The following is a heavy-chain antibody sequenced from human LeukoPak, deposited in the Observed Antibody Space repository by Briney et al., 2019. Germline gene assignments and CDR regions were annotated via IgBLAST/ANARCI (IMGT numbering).Heavy chain of an antibody. D-gene: IGHD3-3*01. V-gene: IGHV3-9*01. J-gene: IGHJ4*02. CDR2: ISWKGGSI. Sequence: PGGSLRLSCAASGFTFDNYAMHWVRQPPGKGLEWVSGISWKGGSIGYADSVKGRFTISRDNAKNSLFLQMNSLRVEDTAVYYCTTGPFNIRLDGTFDYWGQGILVTVSS. CDR3: TTGPFNIRLDGTFDY. CDR1: GFTFDNYA.